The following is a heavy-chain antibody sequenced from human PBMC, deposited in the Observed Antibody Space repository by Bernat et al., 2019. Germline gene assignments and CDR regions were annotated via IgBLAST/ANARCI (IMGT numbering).Heavy chain of an antibody. CDR2: IYYSGST. V-gene: IGHV4-39*07. CDR3: ARNLPSWTSYYYYGMDV. CDR1: GGSISSSSYY. J-gene: IGHJ6*02. D-gene: IGHD3/OR15-3a*01. Sequence: QLQLQESGPGLVKPSETLSLTCTVSGGSISSSSYYWGWIRQPPGKGLEWIGSIYYSGSTYYNPSLKSRVTISVDTSKNQFSLKLSSVTAADTAVYYCARNLPSWTSYYYYGMDVWGQGTTVTVSS.